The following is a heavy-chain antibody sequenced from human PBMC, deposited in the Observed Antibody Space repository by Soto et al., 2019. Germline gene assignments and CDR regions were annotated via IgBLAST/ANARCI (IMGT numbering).Heavy chain of an antibody. D-gene: IGHD6-13*01. J-gene: IGHJ4*02. CDR3: ARGFVAAAGNVDFDY. V-gene: IGHV4-59*01. CDR2: IYYSGST. Sequence: QVQLQESGPGLVKPSETLSLTCTVSGGSISSYYWSWIRQPPGKGLEWIGYIYYSGSTNYNPSLKSRGTVSVDTSKNQCSLKLSSVTAADTAVYYCARGFVAAAGNVDFDYWGQGTLVTVSS. CDR1: GGSISSYY.